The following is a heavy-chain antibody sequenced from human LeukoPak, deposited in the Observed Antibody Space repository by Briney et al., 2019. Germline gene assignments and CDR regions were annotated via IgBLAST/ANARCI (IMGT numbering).Heavy chain of an antibody. CDR1: GGSFSGYY. CDR2: INHSGST. J-gene: IGHJ4*02. D-gene: IGHD5-18*01. V-gene: IGHV4-34*01. Sequence: PSETLSLTCAVYGGSFSGYYWSWIRQPPGKGLEWIGEINHSGSTNYNPSLKSRVTISVDTSKNQFSLKLSSVTAADTAVYYCAREGSYGLFDYWGQGTLVTVSS. CDR3: AREGSYGLFDY.